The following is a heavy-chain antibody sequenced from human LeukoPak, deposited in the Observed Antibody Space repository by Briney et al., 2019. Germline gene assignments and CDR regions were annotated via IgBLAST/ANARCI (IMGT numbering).Heavy chain of an antibody. J-gene: IGHJ5*02. CDR2: LYGGGST. Sequence: GGSLRLSFAASGFTVSNSYMSWVRQAPGKGLEWVSALYGGGSTYYADSVKGRFTISRDNSKNTLYLQMNSLRAEDTAVYSCARTVAGSNWFDPWGQGTLVTVSS. CDR1: GFTVSNSY. CDR3: ARTVAGSNWFDP. D-gene: IGHD6-19*01. V-gene: IGHV3-53*01.